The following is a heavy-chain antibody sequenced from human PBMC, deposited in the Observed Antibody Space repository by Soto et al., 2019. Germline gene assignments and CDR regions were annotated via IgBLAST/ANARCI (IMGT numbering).Heavy chain of an antibody. D-gene: IGHD2-2*01. V-gene: IGHV5-10-1*01. J-gene: IGHJ5*02. CDR1: GYTFNIFW. Sequence: PVASLKVSCTACGYTFNIFWIRWRRQMPEGGMEWVGRMDPSDSYTSYSPSFQGHVTISADKSISAVYLQWGSLKASDTDMYYCARLYCSSSTGESWFDPWGQGTLVTVSS. CDR3: ARLYCSSSTGESWFDP. CDR2: MDPSDSYT.